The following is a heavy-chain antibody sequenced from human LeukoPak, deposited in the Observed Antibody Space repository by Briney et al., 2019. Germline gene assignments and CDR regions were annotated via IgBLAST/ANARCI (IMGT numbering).Heavy chain of an antibody. CDR2: IYYSGST. Sequence: SETLSLTCTVSGGSISSYYWSWIRQPPGKGLEWIGYIYYSGSTNYTPSLKSRVTISVDTSNNQFSLKLSSVTAADTAVYYCARDSSGYRRGSFDYWGQGTLVTVSS. J-gene: IGHJ4*02. D-gene: IGHD3-22*01. CDR3: ARDSSGYRRGSFDY. CDR1: GGSISSYY. V-gene: IGHV4-59*01.